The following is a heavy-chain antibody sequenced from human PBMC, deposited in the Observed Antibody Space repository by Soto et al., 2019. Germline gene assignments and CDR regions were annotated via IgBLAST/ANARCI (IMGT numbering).Heavy chain of an antibody. V-gene: IGHV1-18*01. Sequence: QVQLVQSGAEVKKPGASVKVSCKASGYTFTSYGISWVRQAPGQGLAWMGWVSTYNGDTHYPQNFQGRVIMTTDTSTNTAYMELKSLRSDDTAIYYCARGDSTDCSNGVCSFFYNHDMDVWGQGTTVTVSS. D-gene: IGHD2-8*01. CDR1: GYTFTSYG. J-gene: IGHJ6*02. CDR3: ARGDSTDCSNGVCSFFYNHDMDV. CDR2: VSTYNGDT.